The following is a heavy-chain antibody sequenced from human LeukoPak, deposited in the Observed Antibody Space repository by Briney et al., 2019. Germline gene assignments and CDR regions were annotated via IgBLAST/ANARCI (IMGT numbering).Heavy chain of an antibody. Sequence: GGSLRLSCGASGFSVTDNYMSWVRQAPGEGLEWVSAISGSGGSTYYADSVKGRFTISRDNSKNTLYLQMNSLRAEDTAVYYCAKLPEWELLSAFDYWGQGTLVTVSS. CDR1: GFSVTDNY. V-gene: IGHV3-23*01. CDR2: ISGSGGST. CDR3: AKLPEWELLSAFDY. D-gene: IGHD1-26*01. J-gene: IGHJ4*02.